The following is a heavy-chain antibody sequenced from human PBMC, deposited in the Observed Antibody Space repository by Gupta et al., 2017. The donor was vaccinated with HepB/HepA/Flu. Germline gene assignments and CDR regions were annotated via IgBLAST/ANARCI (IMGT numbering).Heavy chain of an antibody. J-gene: IGHJ6*02. D-gene: IGHD5-24*01. CDR1: GFTFSNYG. V-gene: IGHV3-30*18. CDR2: ISYDGSNK. CDR3: AKDKEMATRGGYYYYYGMDV. Sequence: QVQLVESGGGVVQPGRSLRLSCAASGFTFSNYGMHWVRQAPGKGLEWVAVISYDGSNKYYADSVKGRFTVSRDNSKNTLYLQMNSLRAEDTAVYYCAKDKEMATRGGYYYYYGMDVWGQGTTVTVSS.